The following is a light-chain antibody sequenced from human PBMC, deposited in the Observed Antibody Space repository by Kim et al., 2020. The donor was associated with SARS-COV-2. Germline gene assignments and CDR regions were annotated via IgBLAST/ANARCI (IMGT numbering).Light chain of an antibody. CDR2: GAS. V-gene: IGKV3-15*01. CDR3: QQYNDRPPWT. J-gene: IGKJ1*01. CDR1: QSVSSN. Sequence: EIVMTQSPATVSVSPGERATLSCRASQSVSSNLAWYQQKPGQAPRLLIYGASTRATGIPARFSGSGSGTEFTLTISSLQSEDFAVYYCQQYNDRPPWTFGQGTKVDIK.